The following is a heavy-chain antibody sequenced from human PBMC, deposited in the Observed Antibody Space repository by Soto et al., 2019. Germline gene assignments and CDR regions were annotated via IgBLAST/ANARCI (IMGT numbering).Heavy chain of an antibody. CDR2: ISSSSSTI. Sequence: EVQLVESGGGLVQPGGSLRLSCAASGFTFSSYSMNWVRQAPGKGLEWVSYISSSSSTIYYEDSVKGRFTISRDNAKNSLYLQMNRLRDEDTAVYYCARDLNSGLFDYRGQGTLVTVSS. J-gene: IGHJ4*02. D-gene: IGHD2-15*01. CDR1: GFTFSSYS. V-gene: IGHV3-48*02. CDR3: ARDLNSGLFDY.